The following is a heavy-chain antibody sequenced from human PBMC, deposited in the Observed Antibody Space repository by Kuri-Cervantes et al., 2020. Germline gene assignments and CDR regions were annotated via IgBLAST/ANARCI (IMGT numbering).Heavy chain of an antibody. J-gene: IGHJ6*02. Sequence: SETLSLTCTVSGGSISSYYWSWIRQPAGKGLEWIGRIYTSGSTNYNPSLKSRVTMSVDTSKNQFSLKLSSVTAADTAVYYCARDLTTVTTGYYYYGMDVWGHGTTVTVSS. CDR1: GGSISSYY. CDR2: IYTSGST. D-gene: IGHD4-11*01. V-gene: IGHV4-4*07. CDR3: ARDLTTVTTGYYYYGMDV.